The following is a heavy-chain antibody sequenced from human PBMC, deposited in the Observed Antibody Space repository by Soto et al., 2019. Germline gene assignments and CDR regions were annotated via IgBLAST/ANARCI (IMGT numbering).Heavy chain of an antibody. CDR3: ASPDLSTYYYYGMDV. D-gene: IGHD2-2*01. J-gene: IGHJ6*02. CDR2: ISSSSSTI. CDR1: GFTFSSYS. V-gene: IGHV3-48*02. Sequence: GGSLRLSCAASGFTFSSYSMNWVRQAPGKGLEWVSYISSSSSTIYYADSVKGRFTISRDNAKNSLYLQMNSLRDEDTAVYYCASPDLSTYYYYGMDVWGQGTTVTVSS.